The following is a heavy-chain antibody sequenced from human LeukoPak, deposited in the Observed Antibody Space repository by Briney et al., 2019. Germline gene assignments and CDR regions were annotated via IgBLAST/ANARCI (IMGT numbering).Heavy chain of an antibody. V-gene: IGHV4-38-2*02. CDR3: ARVSVRCSSTSCYYYYYYYMDV. Sequence: SETLSLTCTVSGYSISSGYYWSWIRQPPGKGLEWIGEINHSGSTNYNPSLKSRVTISVDTSKNQFSLKLSSVTAADTAVYYCARVSVRCSSTSCYYYYYYYMDVWGKGTTVTVSS. J-gene: IGHJ6*03. CDR1: GYSISSGYY. CDR2: INHSGST. D-gene: IGHD2-2*01.